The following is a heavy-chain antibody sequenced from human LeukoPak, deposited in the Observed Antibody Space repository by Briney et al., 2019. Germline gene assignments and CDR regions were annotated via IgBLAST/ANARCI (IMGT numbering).Heavy chain of an antibody. CDR1: GDSISSGSYY. V-gene: IGHV4-39*01. Sequence: SETLSLTCTVSGDSISSGSYYWGWIRQPLGKRLEWIGSIYYSGSTYYNPSLKSRVTISVDTSKNQFSLKLSSVTAADTAVYYCARLGGYCSGGSCSHNHWGQGTLVTVSS. CDR2: IYYSGST. J-gene: IGHJ5*02. CDR3: ARLGGYCSGGSCSHNH. D-gene: IGHD2-15*01.